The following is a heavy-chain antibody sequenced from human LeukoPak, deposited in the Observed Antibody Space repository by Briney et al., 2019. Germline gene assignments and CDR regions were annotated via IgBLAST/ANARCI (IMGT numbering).Heavy chain of an antibody. CDR3: ARERSLRFLEWLPKMDWFDP. J-gene: IGHJ5*02. CDR2: IYTGGRT. Sequence: SETLSLTCTVSDGSISSYYWSWIRQPAGKGLEWIGRIYTGGRTNYNPSLKSRVTMLVDTSKNQFSLKLSSVTAADTAVYYCARERSLRFLEWLPKMDWFDPWGQGTLVTVSS. D-gene: IGHD3-3*01. V-gene: IGHV4-4*07. CDR1: DGSISSYY.